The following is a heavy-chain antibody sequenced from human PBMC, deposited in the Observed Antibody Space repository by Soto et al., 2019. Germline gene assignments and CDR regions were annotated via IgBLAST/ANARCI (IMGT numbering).Heavy chain of an antibody. CDR1: GFTFSNAW. CDR2: IKSKTDGGTT. J-gene: IGHJ6*02. CDR3: TTDTDYYDSSGYSAPGRNYYYYGMDV. Sequence: GGSLRLSCAASGFTFSNAWMSWVRQAPGKGLEWVGRIKSKTDGGTTDYAAPVKGRFTISRDDSKNTLYLQMNCLKTEDTAVYYCTTDTDYYDSSGYSAPGRNYYYYGMDVWGQGTTVTVSS. D-gene: IGHD3-22*01. V-gene: IGHV3-15*01.